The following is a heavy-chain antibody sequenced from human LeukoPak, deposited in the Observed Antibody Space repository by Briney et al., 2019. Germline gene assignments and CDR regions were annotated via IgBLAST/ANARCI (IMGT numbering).Heavy chain of an antibody. J-gene: IGHJ4*02. CDR2: ISSDGTTT. CDR3: AGRWSFDY. Sequence: GGSLRLSCAVSGFTFSSDWMHWVRQGPGKGLVWISRISSDGTTTDYADSVKGRFTISRDNAKNTLYLQMDSLRAEDTAVYYCAGRWSFDYWGQGALVTVSS. CDR1: GFTFSSDW. V-gene: IGHV3-74*01. D-gene: IGHD2-15*01.